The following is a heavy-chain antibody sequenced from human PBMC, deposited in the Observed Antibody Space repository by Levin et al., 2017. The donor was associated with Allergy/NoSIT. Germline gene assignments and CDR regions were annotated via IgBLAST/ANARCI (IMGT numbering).Heavy chain of an antibody. D-gene: IGHD4-17*01. J-gene: IGHJ2*01. CDR1: GFTFSSYA. Sequence: PGGSLRLSCAASGFTFSSYAMSWVHQAPGKGLEWVSAISGSGGSTYYADSVKGRFTISRDNSKNTLYLQMNSRRAEDTAVYYCAKVGHYGWYFDLWGRGTLVTVSS. CDR2: ISGSGGST. V-gene: IGHV3-23*01. CDR3: AKVGHYGWYFDL.